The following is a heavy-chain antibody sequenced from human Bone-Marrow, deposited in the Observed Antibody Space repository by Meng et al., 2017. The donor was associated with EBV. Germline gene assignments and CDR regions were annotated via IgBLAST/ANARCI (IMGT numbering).Heavy chain of an antibody. CDR2: INHSGST. CDR3: ATQRRDTDWFDP. CDR1: GGSFSGYY. J-gene: IGHJ5*02. V-gene: IGHV4-34*01. Sequence: QVQLQQWGAGLLKPSGTLSLTGAVDGGSFSGYYWTWIRQPPGKGLEWIGEINHSGSTNYNPSLKSRVTISVDTSKNQFSLKLSSVTAADTAVYYCATQRRDTDWFDPWGQGTLVTVSS. D-gene: IGHD6-25*01.